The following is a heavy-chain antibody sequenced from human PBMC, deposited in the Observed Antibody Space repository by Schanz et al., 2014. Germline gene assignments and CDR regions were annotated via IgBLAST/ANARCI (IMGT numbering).Heavy chain of an antibody. J-gene: IGHJ4*02. CDR3: ARTTNPFNFDSWPYLDY. CDR2: ISGDGTTT. Sequence: EVQLVESGGGFVQPGGSLRLSCAASGFTFSVYWMHWVRQPPGKGLVSVSRISGDGTTTSYADSVKGRFTISRDNSKNTLSLQMNSLRAEDTAVYYCARTTNPFNFDSWPYLDYWGQGTLVTVSS. V-gene: IGHV3-74*02. D-gene: IGHD3-9*01. CDR1: GFTFSVYW.